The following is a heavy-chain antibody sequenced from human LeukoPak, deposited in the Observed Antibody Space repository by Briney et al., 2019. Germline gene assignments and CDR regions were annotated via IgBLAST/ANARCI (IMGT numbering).Heavy chain of an antibody. CDR3: ARGATQAYCGGGCPNFDY. J-gene: IGHJ4*02. V-gene: IGHV4-34*01. CDR1: GGSFSGYY. Sequence: SETLSLTCAVYGGSFSGYYWSWIRQPPGKGLEWIGEINHSGSTNYNPSLKSRVTISVDTSKNQFSLKLSSVTAADTAVYYCARGATQAYCGGGCPNFDYWGQGTLVTVSS. CDR2: INHSGST. D-gene: IGHD2-21*02.